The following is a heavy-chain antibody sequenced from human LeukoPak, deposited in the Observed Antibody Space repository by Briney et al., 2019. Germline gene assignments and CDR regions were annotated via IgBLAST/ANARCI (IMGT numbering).Heavy chain of an antibody. CDR1: GFTFSSYS. V-gene: IGHV3-21*01. Sequence: PGGSLRLSCAASGFTFSSYSMNWVRQAPGKGLEWVSSISSSSSYIYYADSVKGRFTISRDNAKNSLYLQMNSLRAEDTAVYYCARAHYYDSSGYGIYYFDYWGQGTLVTVSS. CDR2: ISSSSSYI. J-gene: IGHJ4*02. D-gene: IGHD3-22*01. CDR3: ARAHYYDSSGYGIYYFDY.